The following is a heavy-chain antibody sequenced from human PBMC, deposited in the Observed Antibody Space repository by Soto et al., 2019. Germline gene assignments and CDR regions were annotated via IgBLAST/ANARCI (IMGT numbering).Heavy chain of an antibody. J-gene: IGHJ6*01. D-gene: IGHD1-26*01. CDR3: VRSACDINNFFYRGVR. Sequence: QGQLVESGGGVVQPGRSLRLSCVASGFDFKTYGMHWGRQAPGKGLEWVAVIGFDGTNIHYSDSVRGRLSISRDNSENTVSLQMHSPRVENTALYYCVRSACDINNFFYRGVRWG. CDR1: GFDFKTYG. V-gene: IGHV3-33*01. CDR2: IGFDGTNI.